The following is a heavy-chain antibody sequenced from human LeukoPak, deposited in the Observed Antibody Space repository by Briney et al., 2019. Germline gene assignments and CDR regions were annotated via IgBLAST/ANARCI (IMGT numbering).Heavy chain of an antibody. CDR2: IKCDGSEK. D-gene: IGHD3-22*01. CDR3: ARALPDYYDSSGYYFDY. Sequence: LRLSCAASGFTFSSSWMHWVCQAPEKGLEWVADIKCDGSEKYYVDSVKGRFTISRDNAKNSLYLQMNSLRAEDTAVYYCARALPDYYDSSGYYFDYWGQGTLVTVSS. J-gene: IGHJ4*02. V-gene: IGHV3-52*01. CDR1: GFTFSSSW.